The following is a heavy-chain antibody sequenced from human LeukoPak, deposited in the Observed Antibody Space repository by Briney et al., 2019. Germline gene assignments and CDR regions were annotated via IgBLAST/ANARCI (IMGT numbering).Heavy chain of an antibody. CDR1: GYTFTDYY. CDR2: MNPNSGNT. V-gene: IGHV1-8*02. CDR3: ARGLGDFWSGYYTTPYYFDY. J-gene: IGHJ4*02. Sequence: ASVKVSCKTSGYTFTDYYMHWVRQAPGQGLEWMGWMNPNSGNTGYAQKFQGRVTMTRNTSISTAYMELSSLRSEDTAVYYCARGLGDFWSGYYTTPYYFDYWGQGTLVTVSS. D-gene: IGHD3-3*01.